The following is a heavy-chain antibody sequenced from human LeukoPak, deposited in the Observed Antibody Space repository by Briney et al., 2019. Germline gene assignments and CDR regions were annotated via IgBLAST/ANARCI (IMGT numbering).Heavy chain of an antibody. J-gene: IGHJ4*02. CDR2: ISSSGRTI. V-gene: IGHV3-48*03. Sequence: PGGSLRLSCAASGFSFSSYEMNWVRQAPGKGLEWISYISSSGRTIYYADSVKGRFTISRDNAKNSLYLQMNSLRAEDTAVYYCARSQYYDSSSWYYWGQGTLVTVSS. CDR3: ARSQYYDSSSWYY. CDR1: GFSFSSYE. D-gene: IGHD3-22*01.